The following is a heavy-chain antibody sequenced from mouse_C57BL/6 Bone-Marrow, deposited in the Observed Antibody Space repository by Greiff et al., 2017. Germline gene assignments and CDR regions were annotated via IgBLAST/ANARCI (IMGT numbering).Heavy chain of an antibody. Sequence: VQLVESGAELVKPGASVKMSCKASGYTFTSYWITWVKQRPGQGLEWIGDIYPGSGSTNYNEKFKSKATLTVDTSSSTAYMQLSSLTSEDSAVYYCARWYCCGSRDWFAYWGQGTLVTVSA. CDR2: IYPGSGST. D-gene: IGHD1-1*01. J-gene: IGHJ3*01. CDR1: GYTFTSYW. CDR3: ARWYCCGSRDWFAY. V-gene: IGHV1-55*01.